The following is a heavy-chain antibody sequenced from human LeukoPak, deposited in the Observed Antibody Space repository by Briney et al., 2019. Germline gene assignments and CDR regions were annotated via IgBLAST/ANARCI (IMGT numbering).Heavy chain of an antibody. CDR3: ARRIGGYYDSSGSPNWFDP. CDR2: IIPIFGTT. Sequence: ASVKVSCKASGGTFSSYAISWVRQAPGQGLEWMGGIIPIFGTTNYAQKFQGRVTITADESTSTAYMELSSLRSEDTAMYYCARRIGGYYDSSGSPNWFDPWGQGTLVTVSS. CDR1: GGTFSSYA. D-gene: IGHD3-22*01. J-gene: IGHJ5*02. V-gene: IGHV1-69*13.